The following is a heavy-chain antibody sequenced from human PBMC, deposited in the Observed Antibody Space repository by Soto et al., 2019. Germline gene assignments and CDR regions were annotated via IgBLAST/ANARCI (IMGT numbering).Heavy chain of an antibody. CDR3: ARAAFLTGYYSGYFDY. Sequence: QVPLVESGGGVVQPGRSLRLSCTPSEFTFRNYGMYWVRQAPGKGLEWVAVISYDGSKIFYADSVKGRFAISRDNSKNMLYLQMNSLRPEDTAVYYCARAAFLTGYYSGYFDYWGQGTLVTVSS. V-gene: IGHV3-30*03. CDR1: EFTFRNYG. D-gene: IGHD3-9*01. J-gene: IGHJ4*02. CDR2: ISYDGSKI.